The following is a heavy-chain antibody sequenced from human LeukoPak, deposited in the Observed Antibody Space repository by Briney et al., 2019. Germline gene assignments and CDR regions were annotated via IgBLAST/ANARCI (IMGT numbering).Heavy chain of an antibody. Sequence: GGSLRLSCAASGFTFSSYGMHWVRQAPGKGLEWVAVISYDGSNKYYADSVKGRFTISRDNSKNTLYLQMNSLRAEDTAVYYCAKAYSSGCYPIRDYWGQGTLVTVSS. D-gene: IGHD3-22*01. CDR1: GFTFSSYG. J-gene: IGHJ4*02. CDR2: ISYDGSNK. V-gene: IGHV3-30*18. CDR3: AKAYSSGCYPIRDY.